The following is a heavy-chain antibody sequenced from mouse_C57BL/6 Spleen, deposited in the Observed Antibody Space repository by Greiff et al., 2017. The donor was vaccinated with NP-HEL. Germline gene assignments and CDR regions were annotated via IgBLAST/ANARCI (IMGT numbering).Heavy chain of an antibody. J-gene: IGHJ4*01. CDR3: ARVSGRAYYYAMDY. V-gene: IGHV1-64*01. CDR1: GYTFTSYW. Sequence: QVQLKQSGAELVKPGASVKLSCKASGYTFTSYWMHWVKQRPGQGLEWIGMIHPNSGSTNYNEKFKSKATLTVDKSSSTAYMQLSSLTSEDSAVYYCARVSGRAYYYAMDYWGQGTSVTVSS. D-gene: IGHD1-1*01. CDR2: IHPNSGST.